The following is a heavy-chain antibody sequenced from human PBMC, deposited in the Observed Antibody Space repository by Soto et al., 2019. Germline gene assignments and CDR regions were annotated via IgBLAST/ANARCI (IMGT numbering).Heavy chain of an antibody. Sequence: SETLSLTCSVSGDSITNNDYYWGWIRQSPGKGLEWIGSIYYTGRVFYNPSLKSRVTVSIDGSKNQFSLNLKSVTASDTAVYYCATQGENLYGAGFFYAVNWFDAWGQGTPVTVSS. D-gene: IGHD3-10*01. CDR2: IYYTGRV. CDR1: GDSITNNDYY. V-gene: IGHV4-39*01. J-gene: IGHJ5*02. CDR3: ATQGENLYGAGFFYAVNWFDA.